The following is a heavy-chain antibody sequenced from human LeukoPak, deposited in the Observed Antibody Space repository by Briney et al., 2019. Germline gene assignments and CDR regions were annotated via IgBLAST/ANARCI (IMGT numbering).Heavy chain of an antibody. CDR2: IYTSGST. Sequence: PSETLSLTCTVSGGSISSYYCSWIRQPAGKGLEWIGRIYTSGSTNYNPSLKSRVTMSVDTSKNQFSLKLSSVTAADTAVYYCARAKFEVPAAIIDYYYYYYMDVWGKGTTVTVSS. CDR1: GGSISSYY. J-gene: IGHJ6*03. CDR3: ARAKFEVPAAIIDYYYYYYMDV. V-gene: IGHV4-4*07. D-gene: IGHD2-2*02.